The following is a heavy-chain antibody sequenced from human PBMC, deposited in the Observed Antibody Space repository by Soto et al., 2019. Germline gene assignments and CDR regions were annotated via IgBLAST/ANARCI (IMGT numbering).Heavy chain of an antibody. Sequence: VHLVQSGAEVKKPGASVKVSCKASGYSFTNYYIHWVRQAPGQGPEWMGWIDGNRGGTKYAQKFQDRVTMTRDRSTVTAHMELSRLKSDDTAVYYCARGYVVAGELDDWGQGTLVTVSS. D-gene: IGHD2-15*01. CDR2: IDGNRGGT. CDR1: GYSFTNYY. V-gene: IGHV1-2*02. CDR3: ARGYVVAGELDD. J-gene: IGHJ4*02.